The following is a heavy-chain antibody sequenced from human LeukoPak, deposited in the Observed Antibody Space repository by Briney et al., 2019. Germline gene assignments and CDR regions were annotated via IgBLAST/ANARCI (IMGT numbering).Heavy chain of an antibody. V-gene: IGHV3-30*02. Sequence: PGGSLRLSCAVSGFTFSGYGMHWVRQAPGKGLEWVAFIRNDGSNKYYADSVKGRFTISRDNSKNTLYLQMNSLRAEDTAVYYCAKDREGILRVFDYWGQGTLVTVSS. CDR2: IRNDGSNK. CDR1: GFTFSGYG. J-gene: IGHJ4*02. D-gene: IGHD1-26*01. CDR3: AKDREGILRVFDY.